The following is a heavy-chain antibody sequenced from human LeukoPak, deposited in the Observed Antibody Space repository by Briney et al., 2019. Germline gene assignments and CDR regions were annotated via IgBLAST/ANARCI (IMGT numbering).Heavy chain of an antibody. V-gene: IGHV1-2*02. J-gene: IGHJ6*02. CDR1: GYTFTAHF. CDR2: INPNSGGP. D-gene: IGHD5-18*01. CDR3: ARDMGYTYGYRLYHYGMDL. Sequence: EASVKVSCKASGYTFTAHFLHCVRQAPGQGLEWMGWINPNSGGPIYAQKFYGRVTMTTDTSITTAYMELTGLKSDDTAVYYCARDMGYTYGYRLYHYGMDLWGQGTTVTVSS.